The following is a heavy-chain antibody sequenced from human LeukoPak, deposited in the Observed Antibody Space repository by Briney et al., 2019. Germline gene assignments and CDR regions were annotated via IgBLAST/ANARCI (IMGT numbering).Heavy chain of an antibody. J-gene: IGHJ4*02. Sequence: GGSLRLSCAASGFSFSAYWMTWVRQTPGTGLEWVANINPAGTETYYVDPVKGRFTISRDNAKNLLYLQMNSLRAEDTAVYYCARFGYVAAVDLWGQGTLVTVSS. D-gene: IGHD2-15*01. CDR3: ARFGYVAAVDL. V-gene: IGHV3-7*01. CDR1: GFSFSAYW. CDR2: INPAGTET.